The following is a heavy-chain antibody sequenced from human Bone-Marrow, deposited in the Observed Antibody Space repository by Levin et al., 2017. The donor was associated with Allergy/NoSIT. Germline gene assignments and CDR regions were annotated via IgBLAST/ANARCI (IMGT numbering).Heavy chain of an antibody. Sequence: ASQTLSLTCTVSGGSISNNNYYWGWIRQPPGKGLEWIGTIYHSGSASYSPSLKSRATISVDTSKNQFSLRLPSVTAADTAMYFCAKRRGFGYTFDHWGQGTLVTVSS. CDR3: AKRRGFGYTFDH. V-gene: IGHV4-39*01. CDR2: IYHSGSA. J-gene: IGHJ4*02. CDR1: GGSISNNNYY. D-gene: IGHD1-1*01.